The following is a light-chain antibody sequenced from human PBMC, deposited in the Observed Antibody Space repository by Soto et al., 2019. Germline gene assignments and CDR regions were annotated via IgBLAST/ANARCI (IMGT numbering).Light chain of an antibody. V-gene: IGKV3-11*01. CDR3: QQRSTWPPDT. CDR2: DAS. CDR1: QSVSSY. Sequence: EIVLTQSPATLSLSPGERATLSCRASQSVSSYLAWYQQKPGQAPRLLIYDASNRATGIPARFSGSGSGTDFTLTISSLEPEYFAGYYCQQRSTWPPDTFGHGTKLEIK. J-gene: IGKJ2*01.